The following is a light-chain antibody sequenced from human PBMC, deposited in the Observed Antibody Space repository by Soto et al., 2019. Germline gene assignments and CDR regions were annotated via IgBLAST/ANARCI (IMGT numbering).Light chain of an antibody. Sequence: QAVVTQPPSASGTPGQRVTISCSGSNSNIGSYYVYWYQQLPGTAPKLLIYRNNQRPSGVSDRFSGSKSGTSASLAISGLRSEDEADYFCAAWDDSLSGVVFGGGTKVTVL. CDR3: AAWDDSLSGVV. V-gene: IGLV1-47*01. CDR1: NSNIGSYY. CDR2: RNN. J-gene: IGLJ2*01.